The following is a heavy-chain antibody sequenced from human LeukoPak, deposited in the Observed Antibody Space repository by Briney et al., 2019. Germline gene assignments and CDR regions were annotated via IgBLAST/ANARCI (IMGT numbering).Heavy chain of an antibody. CDR1: GGTFSSYA. CDR3: ARGKDSYGTPYIEDY. Sequence: SVKVSCKASGGTFSSYAISWVRQAPGQGLEWMGGIIPIFGTANYAQKFQGRVTITADKSTSTAYMELSSLRSEDTAVYYCARGKDSYGTPYIEDYWGQGTLVTVSS. V-gene: IGHV1-69*06. D-gene: IGHD5-18*01. CDR2: IIPIFGTA. J-gene: IGHJ4*02.